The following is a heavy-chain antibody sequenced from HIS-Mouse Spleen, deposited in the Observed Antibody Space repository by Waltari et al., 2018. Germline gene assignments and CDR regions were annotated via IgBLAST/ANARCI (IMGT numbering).Heavy chain of an antibody. Sequence: EVQLVESGGGLVTPGVSLSLSCAASGFPFRRYSLTWVRQAPGKGLEWVSSISSSSSYIYYADSVKGRFTISRDNAKNSLYLQMNSLRAEDTAVYYCARDIAAAGDYWGQGTLVTVSS. J-gene: IGHJ4*02. CDR2: ISSSSSYI. D-gene: IGHD6-13*01. CDR3: ARDIAAAGDY. V-gene: IGHV3-21*01. CDR1: GFPFRRYS.